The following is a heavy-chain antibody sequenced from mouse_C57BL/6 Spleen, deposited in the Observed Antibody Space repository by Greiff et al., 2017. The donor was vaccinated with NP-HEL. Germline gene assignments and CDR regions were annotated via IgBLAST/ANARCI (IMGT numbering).Heavy chain of an antibody. Sequence: EVQGVESGGDLVKPGGSLKLSCAASGFTFSSYGMSWVRQTPDKRLEWVATISSGDSYTYYPDSVKGRFTISRDNAKNTLYLQMSSLKSEDTAMYYCARHRDYAYAMDYWGQGTSVTVSS. D-gene: IGHD2-4*01. CDR1: GFTFSSYG. CDR3: ARHRDYAYAMDY. J-gene: IGHJ4*01. V-gene: IGHV5-6*01. CDR2: ISSGDSYT.